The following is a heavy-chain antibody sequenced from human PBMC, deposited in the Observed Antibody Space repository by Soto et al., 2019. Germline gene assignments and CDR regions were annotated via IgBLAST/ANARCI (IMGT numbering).Heavy chain of an antibody. CDR3: ALTRIGSSGWYTRDYYYGMDV. CDR2: IDWDDDK. CDR1: GFSLSTSGMR. J-gene: IGHJ6*02. D-gene: IGHD6-19*01. V-gene: IGHV2-70*04. Sequence: SGPTLVNPTQTLTLTCTFSGFSLSTSGMRVSWIRQPPGKALEWLARIDWDDDKFYSTSLKTRLTISKDTSKNQVVLTMTNMDPVDTATYYCALTRIGSSGWYTRDYYYGMDVWGQGTTVTVSS.